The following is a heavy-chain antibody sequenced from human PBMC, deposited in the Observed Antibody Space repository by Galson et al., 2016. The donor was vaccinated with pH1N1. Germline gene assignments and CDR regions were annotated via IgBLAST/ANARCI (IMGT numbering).Heavy chain of an antibody. Sequence: SLRLSCAASGFTFRDAWMTWVRQAPGKGLEWLSYISTGRRVVQYADSVKGRLTISRDNAQRSVYLQINSLRLEDTAVYHCARLAYGDSFDSWGRGTLVAVSS. J-gene: IGHJ4*02. D-gene: IGHD4-17*01. CDR2: ISTGRRVV. V-gene: IGHV3-11*03. CDR1: GFTFRDAW. CDR3: ARLAYGDSFDS.